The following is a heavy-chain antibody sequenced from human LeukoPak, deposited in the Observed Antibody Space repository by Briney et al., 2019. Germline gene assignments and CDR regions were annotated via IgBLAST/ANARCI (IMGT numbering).Heavy chain of an antibody. Sequence: ASVKVSCKASGGTFSSYAISWVRQAPGQGLEWMGRIIPILGIANYAQKFQGRVTITADKSTSTAYMELSSLRSEDTAVYYCARSSIVEMATTDYWGQGTLVTVSS. CDR1: GGTFSSYA. CDR3: ARSSIVEMATTDY. J-gene: IGHJ4*02. CDR2: IIPILGIA. D-gene: IGHD5-12*01. V-gene: IGHV1-69*04.